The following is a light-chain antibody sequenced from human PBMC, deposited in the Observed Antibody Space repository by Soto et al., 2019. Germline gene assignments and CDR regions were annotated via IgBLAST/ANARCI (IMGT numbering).Light chain of an antibody. V-gene: IGKV3-11*01. Sequence: EIVLTQSPATLSLSPGERATLSCRASQSVGSYLAWFQQRPGQAPRLVIHDASKRATGIPARFSGSGSGTDFSLTTSGLETEDFAAYYCQQRDNWPFTFGPGTTVDIK. CDR3: QQRDNWPFT. CDR1: QSVGSY. J-gene: IGKJ3*01. CDR2: DAS.